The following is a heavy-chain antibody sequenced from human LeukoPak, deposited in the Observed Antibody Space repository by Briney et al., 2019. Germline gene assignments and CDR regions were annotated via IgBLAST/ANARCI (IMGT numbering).Heavy chain of an antibody. CDR3: ATGRSGWLYSDY. J-gene: IGHJ4*02. D-gene: IGHD3-3*01. Sequence: GGSLRLSCAASGFTFSNAWMTWVRQAPGKGLEWVGRVKSKTNGGTADYAAPVKDRFTISRDESQSTLYLQMNSLRTEDTAVYYCATGRSGWLYSDYWGQGTLVTVSS. V-gene: IGHV3-15*01. CDR2: VKSKTNGGTA. CDR1: GFTFSNAW.